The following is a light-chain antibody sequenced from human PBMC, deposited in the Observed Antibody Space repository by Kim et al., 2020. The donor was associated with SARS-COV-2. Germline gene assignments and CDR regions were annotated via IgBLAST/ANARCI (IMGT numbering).Light chain of an antibody. Sequence: EIVLTQSPGTLSLSPGERATLSCRVSQSISTSYLGWYQQKPGQAPRLLIYGASNRATGIPDRFSGSGSGTDFTLTISRLEPEDFAVYYCQQYDSSTVTFGGGTKVDIK. CDR3: QQYDSSTVT. V-gene: IGKV3-20*01. CDR2: GAS. J-gene: IGKJ4*01. CDR1: QSISTSY.